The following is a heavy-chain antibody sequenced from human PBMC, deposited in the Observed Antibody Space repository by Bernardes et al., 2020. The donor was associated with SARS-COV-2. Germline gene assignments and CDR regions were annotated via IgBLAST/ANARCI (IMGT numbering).Heavy chain of an antibody. Sequence: SLRLSCAASGFTSDDYAMQWVRQAPGKGLEWVSGSRWNSGSIGYADPVKRRFTISRDNAKNSLYLQMNSLRAEDTALYYCAKVSTAMDYYYYGMDVWGQGTTVTVSS. J-gene: IGHJ6*02. V-gene: IGHV3-9*02. CDR3: AKVSTAMDYYYYGMDV. CDR2: SRWNSGSI. CDR1: GFTSDDYA. D-gene: IGHD5-18*01.